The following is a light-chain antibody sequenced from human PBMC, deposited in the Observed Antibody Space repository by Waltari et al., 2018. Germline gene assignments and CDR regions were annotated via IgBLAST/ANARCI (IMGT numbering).Light chain of an antibody. CDR2: DVT. V-gene: IGLV2-11*01. CDR1: SSDVGRYAS. Sequence: QSALTQPRSVSGSPGHSVTVSCTGTSSDVGRYASVAWFQQHPGKAPKLIIYDVTRRPSGVPARFTGSKSGNTASLTISGLQVEDEADYYCCTTAGGHTYVFGTGTEVTVL. CDR3: CTTAGGHTYV. J-gene: IGLJ1*01.